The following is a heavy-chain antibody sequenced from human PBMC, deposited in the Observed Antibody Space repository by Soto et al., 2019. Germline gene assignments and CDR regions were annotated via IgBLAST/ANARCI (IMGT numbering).Heavy chain of an antibody. CDR2: IKQDGSER. D-gene: IGHD1-1*01. J-gene: IGHJ4*02. V-gene: IGHV3-7*01. CDR1: GFTFSTYW. CDR3: ATDSGTSDY. Sequence: GGSLRLSCAASGFTFSTYWMSWVRQAPGKGLEWVANIKQDGSERYYVDSVKGRFTISRDNAKSSLFLQMNSLRAEDTAVYYCATDSGTSDYWGQGTLVTVSS.